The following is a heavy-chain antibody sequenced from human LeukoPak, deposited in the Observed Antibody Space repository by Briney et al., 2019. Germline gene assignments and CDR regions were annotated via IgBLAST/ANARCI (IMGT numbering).Heavy chain of an antibody. J-gene: IGHJ4*02. CDR2: IYPGDSDT. V-gene: IGHV5-51*01. Sequence: GESLKISCKGSGYSFTSYWIGWVRQMPGKGLGWMGIIYPGDSDTRYSPSFQGQVTISADKSISTAYLQWSSLKASDTGMYYCATVRTYGDYAMNYWGQGTLVAVSS. CDR1: GYSFTSYW. D-gene: IGHD4-17*01. CDR3: ATVRTYGDYAMNY.